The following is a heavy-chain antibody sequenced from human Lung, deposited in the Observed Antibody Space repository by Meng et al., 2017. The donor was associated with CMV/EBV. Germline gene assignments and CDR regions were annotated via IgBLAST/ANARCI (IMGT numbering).Heavy chain of an antibody. V-gene: IGHV1-18*04. CDR2: VSAYNGDT. D-gene: IGHD2-15*01. CDR1: GYKFTTYH. CDR3: ARRPGYDYHDY. J-gene: IGHJ4*02. Sequence: ASVKVSCKASGYKFTTYHLSWVRQAPGQGLEWMGWVSAYNGDTNYVQKFQGRVTMTADTSTSTAYMELRNLTSDDTAVYYCARRPGYDYHDYWGQGTLVTVSS.